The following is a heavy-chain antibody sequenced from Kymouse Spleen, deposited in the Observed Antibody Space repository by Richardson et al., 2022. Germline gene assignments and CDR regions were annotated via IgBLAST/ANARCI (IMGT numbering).Heavy chain of an antibody. CDR3: ARVMVRGVSFNWFDP. V-gene: IGHV4-34*01. J-gene: IGHJ5*02. CDR1: GGSFSGYY. Sequence: QVQLQQWGAGLLKPSETLSLTCAVYGGSFSGYYWSWIRQPPGKGLEWIGEINHSGSTNYNPSLKSRVTISVDTSKNQFSLKLSSVTAADTAVYYCARVMVRGVSFNWFDPWGQGTLVTVSS. CDR2: INHSGST. D-gene: IGHD3-10*01.